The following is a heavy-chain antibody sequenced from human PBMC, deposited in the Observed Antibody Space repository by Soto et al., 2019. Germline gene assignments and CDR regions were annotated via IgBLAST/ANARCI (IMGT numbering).Heavy chain of an antibody. Sequence: GGSLRLSCAASGFTFSSYWMSWVRQAPGKGLEWVANIKQDGSEKFYVDSVKGRFTISRDNAKNSLYLQMNSLRAEDTAVYYCARGTVTSRITIFGVVPFGDFDYWGQGTLVTVSS. V-gene: IGHV3-7*03. CDR2: IKQDGSEK. CDR1: GFTFSSYW. CDR3: ARGTVTSRITIFGVVPFGDFDY. D-gene: IGHD3-3*01. J-gene: IGHJ4*02.